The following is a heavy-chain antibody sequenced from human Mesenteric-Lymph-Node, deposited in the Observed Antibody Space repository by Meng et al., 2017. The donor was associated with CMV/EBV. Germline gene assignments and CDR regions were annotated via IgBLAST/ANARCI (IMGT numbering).Heavy chain of an antibody. CDR1: GFIFSTYV. D-gene: IGHD4-11*01. CDR3: AREDEYRNYFDS. Sequence: GESLKISCAASGFIFSTYVMHWVLQAPGKGLEWVALISSDGATQYQADSVKGHFSISRDISKNTIYLQMNSLRGEDTAVYYCAREDEYRNYFDSWGQGTLVTVSS. J-gene: IGHJ4*02. V-gene: IGHV3-30*19. CDR2: ISSDGATQ.